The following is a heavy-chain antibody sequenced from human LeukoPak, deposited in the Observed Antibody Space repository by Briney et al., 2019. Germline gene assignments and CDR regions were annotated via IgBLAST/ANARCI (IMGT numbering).Heavy chain of an antibody. CDR2: IHSSGRT. CDR1: GDSMNSHY. V-gene: IGHV4-59*11. Sequence: SETLSLTCDVSGDSMNSHYWSWIRQPPGKGLECVGYIHSSGRTNQNPSLKSRVTLSVDTSKNQFSLTLNSVTAADTAVYYCARAVLMETTMFIGDWGQGPLVTVSS. J-gene: IGHJ4*02. D-gene: IGHD3-10*02. CDR3: ARAVLMETTMFIGD.